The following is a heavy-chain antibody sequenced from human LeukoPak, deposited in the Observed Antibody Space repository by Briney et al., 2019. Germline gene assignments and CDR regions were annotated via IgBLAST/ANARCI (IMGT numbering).Heavy chain of an antibody. CDR2: IRYDGSNK. J-gene: IGHJ6*03. Sequence: GGSLRLSCAASGFTFSSYGMYWVRQAPGKGLEWVAFIRYDGSNKYYADSVEGRFTISRDNSKSTLYLQMNSLRVEDTAVYYCAKGSKTVLFTRDHYMDVWGKGTTVTISS. D-gene: IGHD2/OR15-2a*01. CDR1: GFTFSSYG. CDR3: AKGSKTVLFTRDHYMDV. V-gene: IGHV3-30*02.